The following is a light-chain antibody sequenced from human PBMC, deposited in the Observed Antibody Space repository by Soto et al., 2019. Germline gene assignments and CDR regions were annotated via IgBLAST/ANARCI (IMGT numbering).Light chain of an antibody. CDR3: QAWDTHVV. CDR1: KLGDKY. CDR2: QDS. Sequence: SSELTQPPSVSVSPGQTASITGSGDKLGDKYACWYQQKPGQSPVLVIYQDSKRPSGIPERFSGSNSGNTATLTISGTQAMDEADYYCQAWDTHVVFGGGTKLTVL. J-gene: IGLJ2*01. V-gene: IGLV3-1*01.